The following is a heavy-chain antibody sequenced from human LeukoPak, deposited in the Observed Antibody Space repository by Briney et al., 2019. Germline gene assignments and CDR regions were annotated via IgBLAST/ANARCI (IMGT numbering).Heavy chain of an antibody. D-gene: IGHD4-23*01. Sequence: RASVKVSCKASGYTFTSYYMHWVRQAPGQGLEWMGIINPSGGSTSYAQKFQGRVTMTRDMSTSTDYMELSSLRSEDTAVYYCARDNSVEDTAWWFDPWGQGTLATVSS. CDR1: GYTFTSYY. CDR3: ARDNSVEDTAWWFDP. CDR2: INPSGGST. V-gene: IGHV1-46*01. J-gene: IGHJ5*02.